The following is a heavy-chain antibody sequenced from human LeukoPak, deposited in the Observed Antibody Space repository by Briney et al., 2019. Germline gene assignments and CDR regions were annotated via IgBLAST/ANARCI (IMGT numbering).Heavy chain of an antibody. CDR3: ARTFPYLCGGSCAL. CDR2: IKPDGGHQ. CDR1: GLAFSDYW. D-gene: IGHD2-15*01. J-gene: IGHJ4*02. Sequence: PGGSLRLSCAASGLAFSDYWMSWVRQAPGKGLEWVANIKPDGGHQNYVDSVKGRFTISRDNAKNSLYLQMNSLRAGDTAIYYRARTFPYLCGGSCALGGQGTLVTVSS. V-gene: IGHV3-7*01.